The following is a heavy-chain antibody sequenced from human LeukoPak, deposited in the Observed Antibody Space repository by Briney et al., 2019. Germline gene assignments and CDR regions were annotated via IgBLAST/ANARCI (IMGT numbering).Heavy chain of an antibody. J-gene: IGHJ4*02. D-gene: IGHD2-8*01. V-gene: IGHV3-7*01. CDR3: ARLMGGVPTYDY. CDR2: IRPDGSDD. CDR1: GLTFSNLW. Sequence: PGESMTLSCAVSGLTFSNLWMSWVRHAPGEGLEWVASIRPDGSDDYHMDSFKGRFTIARDNDANSLDLEMSSLRAEDTAVYNCARLMGGVPTYDYWGQGTLVTVSS.